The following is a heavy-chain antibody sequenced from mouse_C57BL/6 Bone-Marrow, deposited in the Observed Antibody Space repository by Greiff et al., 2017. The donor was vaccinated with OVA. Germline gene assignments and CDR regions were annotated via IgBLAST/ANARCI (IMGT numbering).Heavy chain of an antibody. CDR3: ARAGYLYWYFDV. J-gene: IGHJ1*03. CDR2: IYPGDGDT. Sequence: QVQLQQSGAELVKPGASVKISCKASGYAFSSYWMNWVKQRPGKGLEWIGQIYPGDGDTNYNGKFKGKATLTADKSSSTAYMQLSSLTSEDSAVYFCARAGYLYWYFDVWGTGTTVTVSS. V-gene: IGHV1-80*01. D-gene: IGHD2-14*01. CDR1: GYAFSSYW.